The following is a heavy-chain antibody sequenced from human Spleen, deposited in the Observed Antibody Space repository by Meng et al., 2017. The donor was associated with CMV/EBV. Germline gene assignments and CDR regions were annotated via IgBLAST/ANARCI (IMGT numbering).Heavy chain of an antibody. D-gene: IGHD1-26*01. CDR2: ISSSSSTI. CDR3: ARIGIVGANATFLDY. V-gene: IGHV3-11*04. Sequence: GESLKISCAASGFTFSDYYWNWVRLEWVSYISSSSSTIYYADSVKGRFTISRDNAKNSLYLQMNSLRAEDTAVYYCARIGIVGANATFLDYWGQGTLVTVSS. J-gene: IGHJ4*02. CDR1: GFTFSDYY.